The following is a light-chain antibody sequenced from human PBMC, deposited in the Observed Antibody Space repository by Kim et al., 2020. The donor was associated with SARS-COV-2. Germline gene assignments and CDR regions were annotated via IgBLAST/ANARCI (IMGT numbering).Light chain of an antibody. CDR3: QQYNSYPYT. CDR1: QSISSW. Sequence: DIQMTQSPSTLSASVGDRVTITCRASQSISSWLAWYQQKPGKAPKLLIYKASSLESGVPSRFSGSGSGTEFTLTISSLQPDDFPTYYCQQYNSYPYTFGQGTKLEI. J-gene: IGKJ2*01. CDR2: KAS. V-gene: IGKV1-5*03.